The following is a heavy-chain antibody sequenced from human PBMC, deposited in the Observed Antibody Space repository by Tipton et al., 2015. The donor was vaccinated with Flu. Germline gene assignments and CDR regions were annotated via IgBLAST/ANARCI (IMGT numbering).Heavy chain of an antibody. Sequence: TLSLTCSVSGDSISGSTYYWGWIRQPPGKGLEWIGNTFHSGNTYLNPSLKSRVTISIDTSKNQFSLKLSSVTAADTAVYYCARRDYSNYVSEPQNWFDPWGQGALVTVSS. CDR2: TFHSGNT. CDR1: GDSISGSTYY. D-gene: IGHD4-11*01. V-gene: IGHV4-39*07. CDR3: ARRDYSNYVSEPQNWFDP. J-gene: IGHJ5*02.